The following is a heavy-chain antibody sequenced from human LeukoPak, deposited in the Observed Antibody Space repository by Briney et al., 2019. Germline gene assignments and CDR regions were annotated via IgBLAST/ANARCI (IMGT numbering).Heavy chain of an antibody. CDR2: ISSSSSYI. Sequence: GGSLRLSCAASGFTFSSYSMNWVRQAPGKGLEWFSSISSSSSYIYYADSVKGRFTISRDNAKNSMYLQMNSLRAEDTAVYYCARDSGSYYVYWGQGTLVTVSS. V-gene: IGHV3-21*01. CDR1: GFTFSSYS. D-gene: IGHD1-26*01. CDR3: ARDSGSYYVY. J-gene: IGHJ4*02.